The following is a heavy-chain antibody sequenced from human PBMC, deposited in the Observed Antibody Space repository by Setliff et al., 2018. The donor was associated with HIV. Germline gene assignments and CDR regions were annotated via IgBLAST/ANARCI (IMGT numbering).Heavy chain of an antibody. CDR1: GYTFTDYF. D-gene: IGHD3-10*01. CDR2: INPNNGHT. Sequence: ASVKVSCKASGYTFTDYFLHWVRQAPGQGLEWMGWINPNNGHTIYAQKFQGRVTVTRDTSIDTAYMELSRLKSDDTAMYFCAIVRRGNAIITSGGMDVWGQGTTVTVSS. J-gene: IGHJ6*02. CDR3: AIVRRGNAIITSGGMDV. V-gene: IGHV1-2*02.